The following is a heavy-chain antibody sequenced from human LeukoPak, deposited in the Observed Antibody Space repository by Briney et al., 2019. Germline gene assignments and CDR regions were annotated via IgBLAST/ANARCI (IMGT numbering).Heavy chain of an antibody. CDR3: ARGERLGPDF. J-gene: IGHJ4*02. D-gene: IGHD1-1*01. Sequence: SETLSLTCTVSGVYMSSYYWSWIRQPPGKELEWIGHIYYIGSTNYNPSLKSRVTISVDTSRSHFSLKPSSATAADTAVYFCARGERLGPDFWGQGTLVTVSS. CDR1: GVYMSSYY. CDR2: IYYIGST. V-gene: IGHV4-59*01.